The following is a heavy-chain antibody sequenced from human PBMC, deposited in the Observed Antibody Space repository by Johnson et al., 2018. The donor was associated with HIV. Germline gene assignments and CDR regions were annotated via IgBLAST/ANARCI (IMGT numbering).Heavy chain of an antibody. CDR3: ARSDVDSSCYYAVEI. J-gene: IGHJ3*02. CDR1: GFSFSDYF. V-gene: IGHV3-11*04. Sequence: QMLLVESGGGLVKPGGSLRLSCAASGFSFSDYFMSWIRQAPGKGLECISYISSSGTTIYYTDSVKGRFTISRDNAKNSLYLQMNSLRAEDTAVYYCARSDVDSSCYYAVEIWGQGTMVTVSS. CDR2: ISSSGTTI. D-gene: IGHD3-22*01.